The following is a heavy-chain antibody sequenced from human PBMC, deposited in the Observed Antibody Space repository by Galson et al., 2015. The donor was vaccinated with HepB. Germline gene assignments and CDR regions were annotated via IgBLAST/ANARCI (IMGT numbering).Heavy chain of an antibody. J-gene: IGHJ4*02. CDR2: ISYDGSNK. CDR3: ARAVVVTALALNY. V-gene: IGHV3-30-3*01. Sequence: SLRLSCAASGFTFSSYAMHWVRQAPGKGLEWVAVISYDGSNKYYADSVKGRFTISRDNSKNTLYLQMNSLRAEDTAVYYCARAVVVTALALNYWGQGTLVTVSS. D-gene: IGHD3-22*01. CDR1: GFTFSSYA.